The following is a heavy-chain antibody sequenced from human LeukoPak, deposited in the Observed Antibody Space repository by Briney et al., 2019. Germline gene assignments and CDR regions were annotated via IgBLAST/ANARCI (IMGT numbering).Heavy chain of an antibody. J-gene: IGHJ6*02. CDR3: ARVRGAGSSWYYYGMDV. CDR1: GYTFSGYN. CDR2: VISHSGGT. D-gene: IGHD6-13*01. V-gene: IGHV1-2*06. Sequence: ASVKVSCKASGYTFSGYNMHWVRQAPGQGLEWMGRVISHSGGTNYAPRFQGRVAMTRGTSTSTAYMELSRLKSDDTAVYYCARVRGAGSSWYYYGMDVWGQGTTVTVSS.